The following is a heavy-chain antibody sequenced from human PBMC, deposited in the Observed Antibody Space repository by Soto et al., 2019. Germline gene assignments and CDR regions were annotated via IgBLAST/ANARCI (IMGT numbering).Heavy chain of an antibody. J-gene: IGHJ4*02. CDR2: ISPGGDRI. V-gene: IGHV3-48*02. CDR3: TKSADSAGWGVDF. Sequence: PGGSLRLSCAASGFTFSIYSMNWVRQAPGKGLEWVSYISPGGDRIYYAESLKGRITISRDNARNSLSLQMNILSDEDTAVYYCTKSADSAGWGVDFWGQGTLVTVS. CDR1: GFTFSIYS. D-gene: IGHD6-19*01.